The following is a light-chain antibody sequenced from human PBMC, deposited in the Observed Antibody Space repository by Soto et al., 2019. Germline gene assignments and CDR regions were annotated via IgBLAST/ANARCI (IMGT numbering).Light chain of an antibody. CDR2: EVT. V-gene: IGLV2-14*01. Sequence: QSVLTQPASVSGSPGQSIPVCCTGTSSDIGGHNYVSWSQQHPGKVPKLIIYEVTNRPSGVSNRFSGSKSGNTASLTVSGLQAEDEADYYCSSYTTTSTVVFGGGTQLTVL. CDR3: SSYTTTSTVV. CDR1: SSDIGGHNY. J-gene: IGLJ2*01.